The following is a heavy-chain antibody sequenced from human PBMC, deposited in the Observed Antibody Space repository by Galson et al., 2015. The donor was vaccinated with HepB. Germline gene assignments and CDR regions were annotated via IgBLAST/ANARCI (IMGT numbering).Heavy chain of an antibody. D-gene: IGHD5-18*01. V-gene: IGHV3-48*01. CDR1: GFTFSSYS. J-gene: IGHJ4*02. CDR2: ISSSSSTI. Sequence: SLRLSCAASGFTFSSYSMNWVRQAPGKGLEWVSYISSSSSTIYYADSVKGRFTISRDNAKNSLYLQMNSLRAEDTAVYYCARDGPTPIQLWLMRQDYFDYWGQGTLVTVSS. CDR3: ARDGPTPIQLWLMRQDYFDY.